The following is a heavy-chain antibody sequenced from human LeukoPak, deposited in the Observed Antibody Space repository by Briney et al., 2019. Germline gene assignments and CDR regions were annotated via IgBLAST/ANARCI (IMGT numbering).Heavy chain of an antibody. J-gene: IGHJ1*01. Sequence: PSETLSLTCTVSGGSISSGGYYWSWIRQHPGKGLEWIGYIYYSGSTYYNPSLKSRVTISVDTSKNQFSLKLSSVTAADTAVYYCARVLAAAGPVGYFQHWGQGTLVTVSS. CDR1: GGSISSGGYY. V-gene: IGHV4-31*03. CDR2: IYYSGST. D-gene: IGHD6-13*01. CDR3: ARVLAAAGPVGYFQH.